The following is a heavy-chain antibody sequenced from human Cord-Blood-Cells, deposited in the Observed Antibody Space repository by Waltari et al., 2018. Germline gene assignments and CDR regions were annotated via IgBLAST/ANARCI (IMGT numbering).Heavy chain of an antibody. CDR1: GGSLRSSNW. Sequence: QVQLQESGPGLVKPSGTLSLTCAVSGGSLRSSNWWSWLPQPPGKGLEWIGEIYHSGSTNYNPSLKSRVTISVDKSKNQFSLKLSSVTAADTAVYYCARWSYWFGESDYYYYGMDVWGQGTTVTVSS. D-gene: IGHD3-10*01. V-gene: IGHV4-4*02. J-gene: IGHJ6*02. CDR2: IYHSGST. CDR3: ARWSYWFGESDYYYYGMDV.